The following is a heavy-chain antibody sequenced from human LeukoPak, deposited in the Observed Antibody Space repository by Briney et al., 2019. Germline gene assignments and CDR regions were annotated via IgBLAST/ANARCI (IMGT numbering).Heavy chain of an antibody. J-gene: IGHJ4*02. Sequence: TGGSLRLSCAASGFSFRTYSMNWVRQAPGKGLEWVAIIKQDGSEKFHVDSVKGRFTISRDNAKTSLFLQMNSLRVEDTSVYYCVRSNGWTPDYCGQGALVTVSS. CDR2: IKQDGSEK. CDR3: VRSNGWTPDY. V-gene: IGHV3-7*01. D-gene: IGHD2-15*01. CDR1: GFSFRTYS.